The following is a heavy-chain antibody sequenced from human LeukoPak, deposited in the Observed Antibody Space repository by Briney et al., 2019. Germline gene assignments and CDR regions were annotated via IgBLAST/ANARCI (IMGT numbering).Heavy chain of an antibody. Sequence: GGSLRLSCAASGFTFSIYAMSWVRQAPGKGLEWVSAINGSGGTAYYADSVKGRFTISRDNSKNTLYLQMNSLRAEDTAVYYCAKSLREYSSSSPYYWGQGTLVTVSS. D-gene: IGHD6-6*01. CDR2: INGSGGTA. V-gene: IGHV3-23*01. CDR1: GFTFSIYA. J-gene: IGHJ4*02. CDR3: AKSLREYSSSSPYY.